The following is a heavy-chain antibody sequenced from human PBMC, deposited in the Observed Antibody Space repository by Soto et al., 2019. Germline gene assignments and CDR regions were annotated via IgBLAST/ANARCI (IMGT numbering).Heavy chain of an antibody. D-gene: IGHD3-22*01. V-gene: IGHV1-18*01. J-gene: IGHJ4*02. CDR2: ISAYNGNT. Sequence: ASVKVSCKASGYTFTSYGISWVRQAPGQGLEWMGWISAYNGNTNYAQKLQGRVTMTTDTSTSTAYMELRSLRSDDTAVYYCAIYYYDSSGYPRPGYWGQGTLVTVSS. CDR1: GYTFTSYG. CDR3: AIYYYDSSGYPRPGY.